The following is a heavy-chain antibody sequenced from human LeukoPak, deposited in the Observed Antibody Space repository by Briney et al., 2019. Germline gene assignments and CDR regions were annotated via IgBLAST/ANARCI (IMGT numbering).Heavy chain of an antibody. D-gene: IGHD1-20*01. Sequence: PGGSLRLSCVTSGFDFSNFGMNWVRQAPGKGLEWVAFIRYNGDTIYYVDSVKGRFTISRDNSKNTLYLQMNNLRAEDTAVYYCAKDCELGINWNPFDYWGQGALVTVSS. V-gene: IGHV3-30*02. CDR1: GFDFSNFG. CDR3: AKDCELGINWNPFDY. CDR2: IRYNGDTI. J-gene: IGHJ4*02.